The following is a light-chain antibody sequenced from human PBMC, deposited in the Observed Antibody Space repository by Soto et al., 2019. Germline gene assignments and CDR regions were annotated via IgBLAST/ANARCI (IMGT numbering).Light chain of an antibody. V-gene: IGLV7-46*01. J-gene: IGLJ2*01. CDR1: TGAVTSGHY. CDR2: DTN. CDR3: LLSYRGAGEV. Sequence: QTVVTQEPSLTVSPGGTVTLTCGSSTGAVTSGHYPYWFQQKPGQAPRTLIYDTNNKHSWTPARFSGSLLGGKAALTLSGAQPEDDAEYYCLLSYRGAGEVFGGGTKLTVL.